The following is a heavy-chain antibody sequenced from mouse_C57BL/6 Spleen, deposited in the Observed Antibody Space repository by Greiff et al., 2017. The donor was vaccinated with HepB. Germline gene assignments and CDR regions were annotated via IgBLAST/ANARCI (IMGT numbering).Heavy chain of an antibody. J-gene: IGHJ3*01. CDR3: AKATARDYGSSPAWFAY. Sequence: VMLVESGPGLVAPSQSLSITCTVSGFSLTSYGVSWVRQPPGKGLEWLGVIWGDGSTNYHSALISRLSISKDNSKSQVFLKLNSLQTDDTATYYCAKATARDYGSSPAWFAYWGQGTLVTVSA. CDR2: IWGDGST. D-gene: IGHD1-1*01. CDR1: GFSLTSYG. V-gene: IGHV2-3*01.